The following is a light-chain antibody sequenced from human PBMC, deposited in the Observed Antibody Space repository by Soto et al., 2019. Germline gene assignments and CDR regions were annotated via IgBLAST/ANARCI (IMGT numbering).Light chain of an antibody. CDR2: EAA. V-gene: IGKV1-5*03. CDR3: QQSNNYPWT. J-gene: IGKJ1*01. Sequence: DIQMTQSPSTLSASVGDRGTITCRASQYIHNYLAWYQQKPGEATKLLIYEAANLESGVPSRFSCSGTGTEFTLTISSLQPDDFATYSCQQSNNYPWTFGQGTRVEI. CDR1: QYIHNY.